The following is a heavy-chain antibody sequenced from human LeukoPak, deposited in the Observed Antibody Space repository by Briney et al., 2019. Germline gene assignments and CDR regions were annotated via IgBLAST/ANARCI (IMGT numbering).Heavy chain of an antibody. CDR2: ISSSGSTI. Sequence: GGSLRLSCAASGFTFSSYEMNWVRQAPGKGLEWVSYISSSGSTIYYADSVKGRFTISRDNAKNSLYLQMNSLRAEDTAVYYCARDSPHYYYDSTRRTGVDYWGQGTLVTVSS. CDR3: ARDSPHYYYDSTRRTGVDY. CDR1: GFTFSSYE. J-gene: IGHJ4*02. D-gene: IGHD3-22*01. V-gene: IGHV3-48*03.